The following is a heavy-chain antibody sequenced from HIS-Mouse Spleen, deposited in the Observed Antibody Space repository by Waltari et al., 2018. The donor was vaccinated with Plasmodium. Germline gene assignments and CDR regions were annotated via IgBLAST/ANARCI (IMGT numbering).Heavy chain of an antibody. Sequence: QLQLQESGPGLVKPSATLSLTCTVSGASISSSGYSWGWIGQPPGKGLEGIGSIYYSGSTYYNPSLKSRVTISVDTSKNQFSLKLSSVTAADTAVYYCARDRITGTSYFDYWGQGTLVTVSS. J-gene: IGHJ4*02. CDR1: GASISSSGYS. D-gene: IGHD1-7*01. CDR3: ARDRITGTSYFDY. CDR2: IYYSGST. V-gene: IGHV4-39*07.